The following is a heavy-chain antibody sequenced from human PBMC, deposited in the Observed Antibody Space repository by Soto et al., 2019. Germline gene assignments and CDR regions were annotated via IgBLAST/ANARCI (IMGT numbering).Heavy chain of an antibody. CDR1: GFTVSSNY. V-gene: IGHV3-53*01. CDR2: IYSGGST. Sequence: EVQLVESGGGLIQPGGSLRLSCAASGFTVSSNYMSWVRQAPGKGLEWVSVIYSGGSTYYADSVKGRFTISRDNSTNTLYLQMNSLRAEDTAVYYCARDRVESGYPEYFQHWGQGTRVTVSS. CDR3: ARDRVESGYPEYFQH. J-gene: IGHJ1*01. D-gene: IGHD3-22*01.